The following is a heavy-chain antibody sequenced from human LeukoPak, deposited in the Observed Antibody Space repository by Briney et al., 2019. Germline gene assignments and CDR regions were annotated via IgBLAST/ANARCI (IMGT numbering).Heavy chain of an antibody. V-gene: IGHV4-34*01. CDR3: ARTGYYYGMDV. J-gene: IGHJ6*02. D-gene: IGHD3-9*01. Sequence: PSETLSLTCAVYGGSFSGYYWSWIRPPPGKGLEWIGEINHSGGTNYNPSLKSRVTISVDTSKNQFSLKLSSVTAADTAVYYCARTGYYYGMDVWGQGTTVTVSS. CDR1: GGSFSGYY. CDR2: INHSGGT.